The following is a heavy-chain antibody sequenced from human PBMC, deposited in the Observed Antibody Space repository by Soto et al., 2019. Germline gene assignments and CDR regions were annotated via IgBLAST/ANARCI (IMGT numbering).Heavy chain of an antibody. J-gene: IGHJ6*02. CDR3: ARGGYDSSGYYLARYYYYGMDV. D-gene: IGHD3-22*01. CDR2: IGTAGDT. V-gene: IGHV3-13*01. CDR1: GFTFSSYD. Sequence: GGSLRLSCAASGFTFSSYDMHWVRQATGKGLEWVSAIGTAGDTYYPGSVKGRFTISRENAKNSLYLQMNSLRAGDTAVYYCARGGYDSSGYYLARYYYYGMDVWGQGTTVTVSS.